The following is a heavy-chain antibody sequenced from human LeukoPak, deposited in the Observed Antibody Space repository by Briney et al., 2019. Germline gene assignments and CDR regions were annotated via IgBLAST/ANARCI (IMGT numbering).Heavy chain of an antibody. J-gene: IGHJ4*02. CDR1: GLTFSTSC. Sequence: GGSLRLSCAASGLTFSTSCMSWVRQAPGKGLEWVANIKEDGSEKHHVDSVKGRFTISRDNAKNSLYLQMNSLRAEDTAVYYCARDLGWYRAGCWRQGTLVTVSS. CDR2: IKEDGSEK. CDR3: ARDLGWYRAGC. D-gene: IGHD6-19*01. V-gene: IGHV3-7*04.